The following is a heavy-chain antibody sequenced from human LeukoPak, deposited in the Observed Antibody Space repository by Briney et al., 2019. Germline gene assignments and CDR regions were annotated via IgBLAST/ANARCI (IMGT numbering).Heavy chain of an antibody. Sequence: KSSETLSLTCTVSGGSISRDFWSWIRQPPGKGLEWIGYIYYTGSTNYTPSLKSRVTISIDTSKNQFSLRLSSVTAADTAVYYCASGYGDYWFDPWGQGTLVTVSS. J-gene: IGHJ5*02. V-gene: IGHV4-59*01. CDR1: GGSISRDF. CDR3: ASGYGDYWFDP. D-gene: IGHD4-17*01. CDR2: IYYTGST.